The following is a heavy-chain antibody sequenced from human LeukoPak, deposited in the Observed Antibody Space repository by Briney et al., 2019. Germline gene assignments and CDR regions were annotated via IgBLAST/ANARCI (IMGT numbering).Heavy chain of an antibody. V-gene: IGHV3-23*01. D-gene: IGHD2-15*01. CDR1: GFTSSNCA. Sequence: GGSLRLSCAASGFTSSNCAMSWVRQAPGKGLEWVSVISGSAGSTYYADSVRGRFTISRDNSRNTLFLQMNSLRDEDTAVYYCAKDMARYCSGGSCPRAFDYWGQGSLVTVSS. CDR2: ISGSAGST. CDR3: AKDMARYCSGGSCPRAFDY. J-gene: IGHJ4*02.